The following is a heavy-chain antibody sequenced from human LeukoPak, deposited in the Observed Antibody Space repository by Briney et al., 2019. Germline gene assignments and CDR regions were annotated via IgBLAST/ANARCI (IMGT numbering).Heavy chain of an antibody. D-gene: IGHD2-2*02. J-gene: IGHJ3*02. CDR3: ARDYRHCSSTSCYRSDDAFDI. Sequence: KASETLSLTCTVSGGSISSYYWSWIRQPAGKGLEWIGRIYTSGSTNYNPSLKSRVTMSVDTSKNQFSLKLSSVTAADTAVYYCARDYRHCSSTSCYRSDDAFDIWGQGTMVTVSS. CDR2: IYTSGST. V-gene: IGHV4-4*07. CDR1: GGSISSYY.